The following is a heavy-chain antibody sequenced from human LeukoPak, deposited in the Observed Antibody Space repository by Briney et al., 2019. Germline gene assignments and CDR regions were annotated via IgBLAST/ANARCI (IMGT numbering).Heavy chain of an antibody. CDR3: GRDSKNAHFDY. CDR2: INPNSGGT. V-gene: IGHV1-2*02. D-gene: IGHD2-2*01. J-gene: IGHJ4*02. CDR1: GYTFTGYY. Sequence: WASVKVSCKASGYTFTGYYMHWVRQAPGQGLEWMGWINPNSGGTNYAQKFQGRVTMTRDTSISTAYMELSRLRSDDTAVYYCGRDSKNAHFDYWGQGTLVTVSS.